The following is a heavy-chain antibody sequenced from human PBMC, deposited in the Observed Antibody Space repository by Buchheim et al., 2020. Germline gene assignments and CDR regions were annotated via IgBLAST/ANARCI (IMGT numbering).Heavy chain of an antibody. Sequence: QVQLQQWGAGLLKPSETLSLTCAVYGGSFSGYYWSWIRQPPGKGLEWIGEINHSGSTNYNPSLKSRVTISVDTSKNQFSLKLSSVTAADTAVYYCARVKYQLLCHYYYGMDVWGQGTT. CDR2: INHSGST. J-gene: IGHJ6*02. CDR3: ARVKYQLLCHYYYGMDV. V-gene: IGHV4-34*01. D-gene: IGHD2-2*01. CDR1: GGSFSGYY.